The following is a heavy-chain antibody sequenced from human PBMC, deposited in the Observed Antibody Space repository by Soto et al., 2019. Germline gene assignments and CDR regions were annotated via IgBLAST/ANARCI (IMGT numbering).Heavy chain of an antibody. J-gene: IGHJ3*02. D-gene: IGHD3-10*01. Sequence: GESLKISCAASGFTFSSYSMNWVRQAPGKGLEWVSSISSSSSYIYYADSVKGRFTISRDNAKNSLYLQMNSLRAEDTAVYYCARDTTMVRGVTDNDAFDIWGQGTMVTVSS. CDR1: GFTFSSYS. CDR3: ARDTTMVRGVTDNDAFDI. V-gene: IGHV3-21*01. CDR2: ISSSSSYI.